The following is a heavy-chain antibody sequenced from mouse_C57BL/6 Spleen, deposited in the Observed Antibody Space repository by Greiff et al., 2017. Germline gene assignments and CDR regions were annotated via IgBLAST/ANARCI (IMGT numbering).Heavy chain of an antibody. J-gene: IGHJ2*01. CDR1: GYSITSGYY. CDR2: ISYDGSN. CDR3: ARRDTYYAYFDY. Sequence: DVQLQESGPGLVKPSQSLSLTCSVTGYSITSGYYWNWIRQFPGNKLEWMGYISYDGSNNYNPSLKNRISITRDTSKNQFFLKLNSVTTEDTATYYCARRDTYYAYFDYWGQGTTLTVSS. V-gene: IGHV3-6*01. D-gene: IGHD1-1*01.